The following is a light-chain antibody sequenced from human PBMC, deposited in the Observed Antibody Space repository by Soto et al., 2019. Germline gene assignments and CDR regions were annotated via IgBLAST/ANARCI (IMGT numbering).Light chain of an antibody. CDR3: QSYDSSLSAV. CDR2: GNT. J-gene: IGLJ2*01. V-gene: IGLV1-40*01. CDR1: SSNIGAGYD. Sequence: QSALTQPPSVSGAPGQRVTISCSGSSSNIGAGYDVHWYQQLPGTAPKLLIYGNTNRPSGVPDRFSASKSGTSASLAITGLQAEDEADYYCQSYDSSLSAVFGGGTKLTVL.